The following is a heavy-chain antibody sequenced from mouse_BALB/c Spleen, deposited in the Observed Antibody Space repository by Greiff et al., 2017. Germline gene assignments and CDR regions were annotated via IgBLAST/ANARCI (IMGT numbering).Heavy chain of an antibody. CDR3: ATYYRYEDYYAMDY. CDR1: GFTFSSYT. J-gene: IGHJ4*01. V-gene: IGHV5-12-2*01. D-gene: IGHD2-14*01. CDR2: ISNGGGST. Sequence: DVMLVESGGGLVQPGGSLKLSCAASGFTFSSYTMSWVRQTPEKRLEWVAYISNGGGSTYYPDTVKGRFTISRDNAKNTLYLQMSSLKSEDTAMYYCATYYRYEDYYAMDYWGQGTSVTVSS.